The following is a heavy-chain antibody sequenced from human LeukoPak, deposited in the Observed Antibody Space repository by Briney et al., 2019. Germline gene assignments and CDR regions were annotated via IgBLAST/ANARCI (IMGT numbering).Heavy chain of an antibody. CDR3: ARVTGPSIVVVPAAMNS. CDR2: IYHSGST. D-gene: IGHD2-2*01. J-gene: IGHJ4*02. Sequence: SETLSLTCTVSGYSISSGYYWGWIRPPPGKGLGWIGSIYHSGSTYYNPSLKSRVTISVDTSKNQFSLKLSSVTAADTAVYYCARVTGPSIVVVPAAMNSWGQGTLVTVSS. V-gene: IGHV4-38-2*02. CDR1: GYSISSGYY.